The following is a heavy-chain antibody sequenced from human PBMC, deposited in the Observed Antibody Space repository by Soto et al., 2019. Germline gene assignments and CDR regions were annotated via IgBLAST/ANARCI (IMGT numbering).Heavy chain of an antibody. D-gene: IGHD2-21*02. CDR2: ISAYNGNT. V-gene: IGHV1-18*01. CDR1: GYTFTSYG. J-gene: IGHJ4*02. CDR3: ARETLGEVVTAGFYFDY. Sequence: QVQLVQSGAEVKKPGASVKVSCKASGYTFTSYGISWVRQAPGQGLEWMGWISAYNGNTNYAQKLQGRVTMTTDTSTSTAEMELRSLRSDDTAVYYCARETLGEVVTAGFYFDYWGQGTLVTVSS.